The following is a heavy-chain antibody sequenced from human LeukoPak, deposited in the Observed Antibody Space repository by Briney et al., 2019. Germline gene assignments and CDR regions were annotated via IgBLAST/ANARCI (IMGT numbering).Heavy chain of an antibody. D-gene: IGHD3-22*01. Sequence: SVKVSCKASGGTFSSYAISWVRQAPGQGLEWMGGIIPIFGTANCAQKFQGRVTITADESTSTAYMELSSLRSEDTAVYYCARSAPYDSSGYYYQRGDYYYYYGMDVWGQGTTVTVSS. J-gene: IGHJ6*02. V-gene: IGHV1-69*13. CDR2: IIPIFGTA. CDR1: GGTFSSYA. CDR3: ARSAPYDSSGYYYQRGDYYYYYGMDV.